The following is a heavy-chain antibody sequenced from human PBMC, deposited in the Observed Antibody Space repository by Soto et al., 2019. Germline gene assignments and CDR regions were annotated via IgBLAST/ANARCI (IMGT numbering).Heavy chain of an antibody. CDR3: QRIAAASLGY. CDR1: GFTFSSYG. V-gene: IGHV3-30*03. Sequence: PGGSLRLSCAASGFTFSSYGMHWVRQAPGKGLEWVAVISYDGSNKYYADSVKGRFTISRDNSKNTLYLQMNSLRAEDTAVYYCQRIAAASLGYWGQGTQVTVSS. D-gene: IGHD6-13*01. CDR2: ISYDGSNK. J-gene: IGHJ4*02.